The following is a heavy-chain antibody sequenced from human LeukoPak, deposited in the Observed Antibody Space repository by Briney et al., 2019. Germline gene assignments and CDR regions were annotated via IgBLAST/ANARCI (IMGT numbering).Heavy chain of an antibody. CDR2: IDGGGNNR. CDR3: ATYRRGYHDSSESYYFDY. V-gene: IGHV3-74*01. J-gene: IGHJ4*02. D-gene: IGHD3-22*01. CDR1: GFTFSNYW. Sequence: PGGSLRLSCAASGFTFSNYWMHWVRQVPGKGLVWVSRIDGGGNNRNYADSVKGRFSISRDNVKSTLYLQMNSLRAEDTAVYYCATYRRGYHDSSESYYFDYWGQGTLVTVSS.